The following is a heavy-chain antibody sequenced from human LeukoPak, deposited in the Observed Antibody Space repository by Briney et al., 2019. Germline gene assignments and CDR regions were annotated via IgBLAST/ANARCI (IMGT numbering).Heavy chain of an antibody. V-gene: IGHV1-46*01. CDR1: GYTFTSYY. J-gene: IGHJ4*02. CDR3: AREGDDILTGYYFDY. CDR2: INSSGGST. Sequence: ASVKVSCKASGYTFTSYYMHWVRQAPGQGLEWMGIINSSGGSTSYAQKFQGRVTMTRDTSTSTVYMELSSLRSEDTAVYYCAREGDDILTGYYFDYWGQGTLVTVSS. D-gene: IGHD3-9*01.